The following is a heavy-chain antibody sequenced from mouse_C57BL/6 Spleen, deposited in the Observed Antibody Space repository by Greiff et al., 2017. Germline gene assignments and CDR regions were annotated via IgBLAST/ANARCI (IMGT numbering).Heavy chain of an antibody. J-gene: IGHJ2*01. CDR1: GYTFTSYW. Sequence: QVQLQQPGAELVKPGASVKLSCKASGYTFTSYWMHWVKQRPGQGLEWIGMIHPNSGSTNYNEKFKSKATLTVDKSSSTAYMQLSSLTSEDSAVYYCAISDYGSSYPYYFDDWGQGTTLTGSS. CDR2: IHPNSGST. V-gene: IGHV1-64*01. D-gene: IGHD1-1*01. CDR3: AISDYGSSYPYYFDD.